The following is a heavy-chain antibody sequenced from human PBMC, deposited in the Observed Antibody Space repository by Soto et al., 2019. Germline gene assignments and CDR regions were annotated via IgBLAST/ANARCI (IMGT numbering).Heavy chain of an antibody. CDR1: GYIFVNYG. CDR3: AMVDNYVTPIPQDV. CDR2: ISPYSCNT. J-gene: IGHJ6*02. Sequence: QVQLVQSGDEVRKPGSSVKVSCKASGYIFVNYGIAWVRQAPGQGLEWMGWISPYSCNTHYASKVQGRLTMTTDTSKGTADMDLGRLTSDDTAVYYCAMVDNYVTPIPQDVWGQGTTVTVSS. D-gene: IGHD3-16*01. V-gene: IGHV1-18*01.